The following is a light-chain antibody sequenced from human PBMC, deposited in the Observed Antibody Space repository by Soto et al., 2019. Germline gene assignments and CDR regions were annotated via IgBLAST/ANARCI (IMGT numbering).Light chain of an antibody. V-gene: IGKV1-27*01. Sequence: DINMTLSPAYLFATIEDRVTITCRASQGIRNYLAWYQQKPGKVPKLLIYGASTLQSGVPSRFSGSGSGTDFTLTISSLQPEDVAAYYCQKYHSDPITFGQGTRLEIK. J-gene: IGKJ5*01. CDR2: GAS. CDR3: QKYHSDPIT. CDR1: QGIRNY.